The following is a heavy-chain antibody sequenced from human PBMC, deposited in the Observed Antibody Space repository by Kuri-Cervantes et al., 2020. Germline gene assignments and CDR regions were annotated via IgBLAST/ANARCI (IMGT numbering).Heavy chain of an antibody. CDR1: GDSVSSKSAA. Sequence: SCAISGDSVSSKSAAWNWIRQSPSRGLEWLGRTYYRSKWKNDYAVSVKSRITINPDTSKNQFSLQLNSVTAADTAVYYCARVNLSRYCSGGTCYSVFYMDVWGKGTTVTVSS. D-gene: IGHD2-15*01. J-gene: IGHJ6*03. V-gene: IGHV6-1*01. CDR2: TYYRSKWKN. CDR3: ARVNLSRYCSGGTCYSVFYMDV.